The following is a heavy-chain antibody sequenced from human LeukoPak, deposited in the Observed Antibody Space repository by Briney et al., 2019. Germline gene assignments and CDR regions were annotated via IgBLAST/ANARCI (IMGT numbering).Heavy chain of an antibody. V-gene: IGHV3-7*01. CDR1: GSTFTSYW. D-gene: IGHD1-1*01. CDR2: IKQDGSEK. J-gene: IGHJ4*02. Sequence: GGSLRLSCAASGSTFTSYWMTWVRQAPGKGLEWVANIKQDGSEKYYVDSVKGRFTISRDNAKNSLYLQMNSLRAEDTAVYYCARAGSTGTVDFWGQGTLVTVSS. CDR3: ARAGSTGTVDF.